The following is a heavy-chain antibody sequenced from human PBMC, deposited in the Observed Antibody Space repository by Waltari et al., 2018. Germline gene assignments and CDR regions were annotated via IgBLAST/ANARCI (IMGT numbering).Heavy chain of an antibody. V-gene: IGHV3-7*01. J-gene: IGHJ4*02. Sequence: EVQLVESGGGLVQPGGSLRLSCAASGFTFSSYWMSWVRQTPGKGLEWVANIKHDGSEKYYVDSVKGRFTISRDNAKNSLYLQMNSLRAEDTAVYYCARGRGDREKYYFDYWGQGTLVTVSS. D-gene: IGHD3-16*01. CDR1: GFTFSSYW. CDR3: ARGRGDREKYYFDY. CDR2: IKHDGSEK.